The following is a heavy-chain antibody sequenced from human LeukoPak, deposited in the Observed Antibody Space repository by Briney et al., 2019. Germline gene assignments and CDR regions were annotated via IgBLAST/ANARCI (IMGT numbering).Heavy chain of an antibody. CDR2: ISGSGGST. CDR1: GFTFSSYA. Sequence: GGSLRLSCAASGFTFSSYAMSWVRQAPGKGLEWVSAISGSGGSTYYADSVKGRFTISRDNSKNTLYLQMNSLRAEDTAVYYCARDSPNYYDSSGFFDYWGQGTLVTVSS. V-gene: IGHV3-23*01. D-gene: IGHD3-22*01. J-gene: IGHJ4*02. CDR3: ARDSPNYYDSSGFFDY.